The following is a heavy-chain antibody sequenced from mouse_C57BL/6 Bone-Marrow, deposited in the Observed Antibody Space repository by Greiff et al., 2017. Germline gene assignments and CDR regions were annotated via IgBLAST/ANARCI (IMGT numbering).Heavy chain of an antibody. CDR2: IWGGGST. J-gene: IGHJ3*01. V-gene: IGHV2-9*01. D-gene: IGHD1-1*01. CDR3: AKHEDYGSGYVAWFAY. CDR1: GFSLTSYG. Sequence: VMLVESGPGLVAPSQSLSITCTASGFSLTSYGVDWVRQPPGKGLEWLGVIWGGGSTNYNSALMSRLSISKDNSKSQVFLKMNSLQTDDTAMYYGAKHEDYGSGYVAWFAYWGQGTLVTVSA.